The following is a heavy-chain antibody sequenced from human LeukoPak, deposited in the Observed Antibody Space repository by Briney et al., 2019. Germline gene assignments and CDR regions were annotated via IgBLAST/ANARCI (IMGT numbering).Heavy chain of an antibody. CDR2: IYYSGST. CDR3: ARLVGLVRYRWFDP. V-gene: IGHV4-39*01. J-gene: IGHJ5*02. D-gene: IGHD6-19*01. Sequence: SETLSLTCTVSGGSISSSSYYWGWIRQPPGKGLEWIGSIYYSGSTYYNPSLKSRVTISVDTSKNQSSLKLSSVTAADTAVYYCARLVGLVRYRWFDPWGQGTLVTVSS. CDR1: GGSISSSSYY.